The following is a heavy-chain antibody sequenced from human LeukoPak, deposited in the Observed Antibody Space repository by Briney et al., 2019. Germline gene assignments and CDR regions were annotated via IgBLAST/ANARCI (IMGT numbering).Heavy chain of an antibody. CDR2: ISSSSSTI. D-gene: IGHD1-26*01. CDR3: AKTHSGSYPDDAFDI. CDR1: GFTFSSYS. J-gene: IGHJ3*02. Sequence: GGSLRLSCAASGFTFSSYSMNWVRQAPGKGLEWVSYISSSSSTIYYADSVKGRFTISRNNAKNSLYLQMNSPRAEDTAVYYCAKTHSGSYPDDAFDIWGQGTMVTVSS. V-gene: IGHV3-48*04.